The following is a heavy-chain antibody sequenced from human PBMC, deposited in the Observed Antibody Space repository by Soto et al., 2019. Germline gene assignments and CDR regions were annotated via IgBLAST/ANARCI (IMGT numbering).Heavy chain of an antibody. CDR3: AGIGDTFFDY. Sequence: AGPTLVNPTQTLTLTCTFSGFSLSTRGVRVSWIRQPPGKALEWLARIDWDDDKFYSTSLKTRLTISKDTSKNQVVLTMTNMDPVDTATYYCAGIGDTFFDYWGQGTRVTVSS. V-gene: IGHV2-70*04. J-gene: IGHJ4*02. D-gene: IGHD2-21*01. CDR2: IDWDDDK. CDR1: GFSLSTRGVR.